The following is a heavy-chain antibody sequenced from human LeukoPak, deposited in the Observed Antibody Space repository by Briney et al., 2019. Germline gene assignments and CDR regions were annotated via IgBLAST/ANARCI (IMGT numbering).Heavy chain of an antibody. D-gene: IGHD3-9*01. CDR1: GGSFSGYY. J-gene: IGHJ3*02. Sequence: SETLSLTCAVYGGSFSGYYWSWIRQPPGKGLEWIGEINHSGSTNYNPSLKSRVTISVDTSKNQFSLKLSSVTAADTAVYYCATLPTYYDILTGYGAFDIWGQGTMVTVSS. V-gene: IGHV4-34*01. CDR2: INHSGST. CDR3: ATLPTYYDILTGYGAFDI.